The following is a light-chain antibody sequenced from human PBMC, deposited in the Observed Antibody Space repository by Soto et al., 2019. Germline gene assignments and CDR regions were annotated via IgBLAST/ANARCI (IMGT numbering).Light chain of an antibody. CDR3: SSYTSSSTLV. V-gene: IGLV2-14*01. Sequence: QSALTQPASVSGSPGQSITISCPGTSSDVGGYNYVSWYQQHPGKAPKLMIYDVSNRPSGVSNRFSGSKSGNTASLTISGLQAEDEADYYCSSYTSSSTLVFGTGTKSPS. J-gene: IGLJ1*01. CDR1: SSDVGGYNY. CDR2: DVS.